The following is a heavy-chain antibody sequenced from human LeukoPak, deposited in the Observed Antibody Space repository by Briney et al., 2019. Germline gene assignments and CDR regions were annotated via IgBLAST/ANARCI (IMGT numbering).Heavy chain of an antibody. D-gene: IGHD3-22*01. J-gene: IGHJ4*02. V-gene: IGHV1-2*02. CDR2: INPKSGGR. CDR3: ASNTGSDSSGYAY. CDR1: GYTFTGYY. Sequence: ASVKVSCKASGYTFTGYYMHWVRQAPGQGLEWMGWINPKSGGRNYAQKFQGRVTMTRDTSISTAYMELSRLRSDDTAVYYCASNTGSDSSGYAYWGQGALVTVSS.